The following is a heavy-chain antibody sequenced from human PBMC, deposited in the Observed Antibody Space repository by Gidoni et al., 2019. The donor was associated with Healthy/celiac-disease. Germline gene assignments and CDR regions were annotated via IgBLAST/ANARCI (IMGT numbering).Heavy chain of an antibody. CDR3: ARENGLARGTFDY. CDR2: IYYSGST. J-gene: IGHJ4*02. CDR1: GGSISSYY. Sequence: QVQLQESGPGLVKPSETLSLTCTVSGGSISSYYWSWIRQPPGKGLEWIGYIYYSGSTNYNPSLKSRVTISVDTSKNQFSLKLSSVTAADTAVYYCARENGLARGTFDYWGQGTLVTVSS. D-gene: IGHD3-3*02. V-gene: IGHV4-59*01.